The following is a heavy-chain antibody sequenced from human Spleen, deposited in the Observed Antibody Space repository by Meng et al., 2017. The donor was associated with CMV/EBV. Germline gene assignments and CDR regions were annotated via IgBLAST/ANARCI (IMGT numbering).Heavy chain of an antibody. Sequence: GSLRLSCAVYGGSFSGYSWSWIRQPPGKGLEWIGEINHSGSTNYNPSLKSRVTISVDTSKNQFSLKLSSVTAADTAVYYCAAAYYYYYYGMDVWGQGTTVTVSS. D-gene: IGHD6-25*01. J-gene: IGHJ6*02. V-gene: IGHV4-34*01. CDR2: INHSGST. CDR3: AAAYYYYYYGMDV. CDR1: GGSFSGYS.